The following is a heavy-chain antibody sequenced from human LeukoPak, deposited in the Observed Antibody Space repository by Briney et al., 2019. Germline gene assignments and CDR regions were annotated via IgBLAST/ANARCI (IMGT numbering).Heavy chain of an antibody. D-gene: IGHD2-15*01. CDR2: IWYDGSNK. Sequence: GGSLRLACAASGITFNSNWMSWVRQAPGKGLEWVALIWYDGSNKYYADSVKGRFTISRDNSKNTLYLQMNSLRAEDTAVYYCARGYCSGGTCYDVDYWGQGTLVTVSS. V-gene: IGHV3-33*08. J-gene: IGHJ4*02. CDR3: ARGYCSGGTCYDVDY. CDR1: GITFNSNW.